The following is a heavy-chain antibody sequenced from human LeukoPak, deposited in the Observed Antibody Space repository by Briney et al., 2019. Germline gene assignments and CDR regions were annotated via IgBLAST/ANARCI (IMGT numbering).Heavy chain of an antibody. Sequence: GGSLRLSCAASGFIFSSYAMSWVRQAPGKGLEWVSAISGSGGSTYYADSVKGRFTISRDNSKNTLYLQMNSLRAEDTAVYYCAKSVLWFGERFDYWGQGTPVTVSS. CDR1: GFIFSSYA. D-gene: IGHD3-10*01. J-gene: IGHJ4*02. V-gene: IGHV3-23*01. CDR3: AKSVLWFGERFDY. CDR2: ISGSGGST.